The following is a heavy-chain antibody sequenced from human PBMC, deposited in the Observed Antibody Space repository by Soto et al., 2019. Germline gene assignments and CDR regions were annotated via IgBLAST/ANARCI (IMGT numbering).Heavy chain of an antibody. CDR2: MFTDVSTT. V-gene: IGHV3-74*01. CDR1: GFSFSGFW. D-gene: IGHD5-12*01. J-gene: IGHJ4*02. CDR3: VRGNTGYGNFDS. Sequence: GGSLRLSGAASGFSFSGFWMHPVRQAPGKGLVWVSRMFTDVSTTYYADSVKGRFTIPRDNAKSTLYLQMNSLRDEDTAVYYCVRGNTGYGNFDSWGQGTLVTVSS.